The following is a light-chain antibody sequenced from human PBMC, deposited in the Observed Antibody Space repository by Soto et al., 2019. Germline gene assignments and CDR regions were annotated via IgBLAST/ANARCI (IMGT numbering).Light chain of an antibody. CDR2: GNS. V-gene: IGLV1-40*01. CDR1: SSNIGAGYD. Sequence: QSVLTQPPSVSGAPGQRVTISCTGSSSNIGAGYDVHWYQQLPGTAPKLLIYGNSNRPSGVPDRFSGSKSGTSASLAITGRQAEDEADYYCQSYDSSLRGGVFGGGTKLTVL. J-gene: IGLJ2*01. CDR3: QSYDSSLRGGV.